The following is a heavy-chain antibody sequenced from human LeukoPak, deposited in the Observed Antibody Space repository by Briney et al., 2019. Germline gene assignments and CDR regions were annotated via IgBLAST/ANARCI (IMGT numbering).Heavy chain of an antibody. J-gene: IGHJ4*02. CDR1: GGSFSGYY. CDR2: INHSGST. CDR3: ARERAPHYDTLTGYYNSPFDY. D-gene: IGHD3-9*01. Sequence: SETLSLTCAVYGGSFSGYYWSWIRQPPGKGLEWIGEINHSGSTYYNPSLKSRVTISVDTSKNQFSLKLSSVTAADTAVYYCARERAPHYDTLTGYYNSPFDYWGQGTLVTVSS. V-gene: IGHV4-34*01.